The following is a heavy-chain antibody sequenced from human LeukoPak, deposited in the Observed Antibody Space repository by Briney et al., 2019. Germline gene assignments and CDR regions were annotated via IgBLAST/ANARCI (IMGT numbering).Heavy chain of an antibody. CDR1: GYTFTSYY. J-gene: IGHJ4*02. Sequence: ASVKVSCKASGYTFTSYYIHWVRQAPGQGLEWMGIINPSGGSTSYAQKFQGRVTMTRDTSTSTVYMELSSLRSEDTAVYYCARLQKTYYYDSSGYYGLGDYWGQGTLVTVSS. CDR2: INPSGGST. V-gene: IGHV1-46*01. D-gene: IGHD3-22*01. CDR3: ARLQKTYYYDSSGYYGLGDY.